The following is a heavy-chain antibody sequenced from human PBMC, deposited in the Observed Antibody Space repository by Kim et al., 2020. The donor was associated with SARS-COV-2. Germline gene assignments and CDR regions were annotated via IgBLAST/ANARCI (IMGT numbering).Heavy chain of an antibody. J-gene: IGHJ6*02. CDR2: IYPGDSDT. D-gene: IGHD3-22*01. Sequence: GESLKISCKGSGYSFTSYWIGWVRQMPGKGLEWMGIIYPGDSDTRYSPSFQGQVTISADKSISTAYLQWSSLKASDTAMYYCARYYYDSSGYWGYYGMDVWGQGTTVTVSS. V-gene: IGHV5-51*01. CDR3: ARYYYDSSGYWGYYGMDV. CDR1: GYSFTSYW.